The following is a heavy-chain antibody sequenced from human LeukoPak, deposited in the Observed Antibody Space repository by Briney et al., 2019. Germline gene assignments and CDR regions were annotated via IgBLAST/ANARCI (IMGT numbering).Heavy chain of an antibody. CDR1: GFTFSSYG. D-gene: IGHD4-17*01. CDR3: ARGYGDYVASGFHH. Sequence: GGSLRLSCAASGFTFSSYGMHWVRQAQGKGLEWVAVIWYDGSNKYYADSVKGRFTISRDNSKNTLYLQMNSLRAEDTAVYYCARGYGDYVASGFHHWGQGTLVTVSS. V-gene: IGHV3-33*01. CDR2: IWYDGSNK. J-gene: IGHJ1*01.